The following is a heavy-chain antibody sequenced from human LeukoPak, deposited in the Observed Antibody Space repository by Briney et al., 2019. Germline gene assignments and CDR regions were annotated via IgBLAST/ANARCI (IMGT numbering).Heavy chain of an antibody. CDR3: AREMYSSSWYRDAFDI. V-gene: IGHV1-2*02. Sequence: ASVKVSCKASGYTFTGYYMHWVRQAPGQGLEWMGWINPNSGGTNYAQKFQGRVTMTRDTSISTAYMELSRLRSDDTAVYYCAREMYSSSWYRDAFDIWGQGTMVTVSS. J-gene: IGHJ3*02. CDR2: INPNSGGT. CDR1: GYTFTGYY. D-gene: IGHD6-13*01.